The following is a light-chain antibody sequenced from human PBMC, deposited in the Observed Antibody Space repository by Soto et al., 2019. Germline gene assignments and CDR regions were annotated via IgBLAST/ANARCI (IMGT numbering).Light chain of an antibody. J-gene: IGKJ1*01. V-gene: IGKV3-15*01. CDR1: QSLSSH. CDR2: DTS. CDR3: QQYNCWTGT. Sequence: TQSPDSLSESPGERATLSCRASQSLSSHLAWYQQRPGQAPRLLIYDTSTRASDVPARFSGSASGTEFTLTISSLQSGDFAGYYCQQYNCWTGTFGQGTKVDI.